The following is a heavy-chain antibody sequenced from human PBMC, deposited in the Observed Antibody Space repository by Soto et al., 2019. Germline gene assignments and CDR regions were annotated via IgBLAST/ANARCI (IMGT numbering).Heavy chain of an antibody. Sequence: EVQLVESGGGLVQPGRSLRLSCAASGFTFDDYAMHWVRQAPGKGLEWVSGISWNSGSIGYADSVKGRFTISRDNAKNSLYLLMNSLRAEDTALYYCAKGRGYGVRLVDYWGQGTLVTVSS. CDR2: ISWNSGSI. J-gene: IGHJ4*02. V-gene: IGHV3-9*01. CDR1: GFTFDDYA. D-gene: IGHD5-18*01. CDR3: AKGRGYGVRLVDY.